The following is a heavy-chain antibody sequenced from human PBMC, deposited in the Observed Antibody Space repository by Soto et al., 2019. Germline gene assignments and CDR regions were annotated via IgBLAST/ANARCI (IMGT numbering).Heavy chain of an antibody. D-gene: IGHD2-15*01. CDR1: GGSFSGYY. CDR3: ARGVVVVAATNYYFDY. J-gene: IGHJ4*02. V-gene: IGHV4-34*01. CDR2: INHSGST. Sequence: SETLSLTCAVYGGSFSGYYWSWIRQPPGKGLEWIGEINHSGSTNYNPSLKSRVTISVDTSKNQFSLKLSSVTAADTAVYYCARGVVVVAATNYYFDYWGQGTLVTVSS.